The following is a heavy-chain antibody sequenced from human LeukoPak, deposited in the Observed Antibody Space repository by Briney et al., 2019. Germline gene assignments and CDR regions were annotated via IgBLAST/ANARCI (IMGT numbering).Heavy chain of an antibody. D-gene: IGHD5-12*01. Sequence: GGSLRLSCAASGFTFSSYSMNWVRQAPGKGLEWVSSISSSSYIYYADSVKGRFTISRDNAKNTLYLQMDSPRVEDTAVYYCAKAFSSAYDYGPTDYWGQGTLVTVSS. CDR3: AKAFSSAYDYGPTDY. CDR1: GFTFSSYS. J-gene: IGHJ4*02. CDR2: ISSSSYI. V-gene: IGHV3-21*04.